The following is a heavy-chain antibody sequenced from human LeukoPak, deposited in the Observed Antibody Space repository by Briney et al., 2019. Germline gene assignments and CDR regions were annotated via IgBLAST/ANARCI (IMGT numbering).Heavy chain of an antibody. V-gene: IGHV3-30*03. J-gene: IGHJ4*02. CDR1: GFTFSSYG. D-gene: IGHD3-10*01. CDR3: ALMVRGVIE. CDR2: ISYDGSNK. Sequence: GGSLRLSCAASGFTFSSYGMHWVRQAPGKGLEWVAVISYDGSNKYYADSVKGRFTISRDNSKNTLYLQMNSLRAEDTAVYYCALMVRGVIEWGQGTLVTVSS.